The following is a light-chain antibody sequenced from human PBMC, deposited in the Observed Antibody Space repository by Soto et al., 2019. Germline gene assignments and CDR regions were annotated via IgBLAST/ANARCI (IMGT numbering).Light chain of an antibody. CDR1: SSDVGSYNL. J-gene: IGLJ3*02. CDR3: CSYAGSSIWV. CDR2: EGS. V-gene: IGLV2-23*01. Sequence: QSALTKPASVSGSPGQSITVSCTGTSSDVGSYNLVSWYQQHPGKAPKLMIHEGSKRPSGVSNRFSGSKSGNTASLTISGLQAEDEAYYYCCSYAGSSIWVFGGGTQLTVL.